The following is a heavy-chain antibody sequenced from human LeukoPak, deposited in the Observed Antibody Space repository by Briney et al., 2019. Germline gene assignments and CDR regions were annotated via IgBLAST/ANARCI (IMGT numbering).Heavy chain of an antibody. CDR3: ARSGFNVVSTRSGYGYYYMDV. CDR1: GFTFSSYG. Sequence: GRSLRLSCAASGFTFSSYGMHWVRQAPGKGLEWVAVIWYDGSNKYYADSVKGRFTISRDNSKSTLYLQMNSLRAEDTAVYYCARSGFNVVSTRSGYGYYYMDVWGKGTTVTVSS. CDR2: IWYDGSNK. D-gene: IGHD3-3*01. J-gene: IGHJ6*03. V-gene: IGHV3-33*01.